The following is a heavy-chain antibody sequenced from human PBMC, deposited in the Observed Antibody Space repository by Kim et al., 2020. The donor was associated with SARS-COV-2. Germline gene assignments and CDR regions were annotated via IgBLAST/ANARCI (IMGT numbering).Heavy chain of an antibody. CDR3: ARDLSTGRPGGFDY. V-gene: IGHV3-21*01. J-gene: IGHJ4*02. Sequence: SDSVKGRVTIPRENGKNTLYLQMDCMRVEDTALYYCARDLSTGRPGGFDYWGQGILVTVSS. D-gene: IGHD1-1*01.